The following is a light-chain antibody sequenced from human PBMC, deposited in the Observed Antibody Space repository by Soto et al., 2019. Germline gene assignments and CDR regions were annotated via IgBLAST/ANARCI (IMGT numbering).Light chain of an antibody. J-gene: IGLJ1*01. Sequence: QSALTQPASVSGSPGQSITISCTGSSSDIGGHNLVSWYQQIPGKAPKLIIYEGTKRPPGIPYRCSGSKSGNTASLAISGLQTEDEADYYCCSHAGGYTFVFGTGTKLTVL. V-gene: IGLV2-23*01. CDR3: CSHAGGYTFV. CDR2: EGT. CDR1: SSDIGGHNL.